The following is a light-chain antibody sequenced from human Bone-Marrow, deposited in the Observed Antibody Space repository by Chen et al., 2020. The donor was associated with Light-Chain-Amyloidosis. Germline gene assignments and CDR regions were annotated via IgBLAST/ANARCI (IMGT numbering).Light chain of an antibody. CDR2: ADS. V-gene: IGLV3-21*02. CDR1: NIGSTS. J-gene: IGLJ3*02. CDR3: QVWDRSSDRPV. Sequence: SSVLTQPSSVSAAPGQTATIACGGNNIGSTSVPWYQQTPGQAPLLVVYADSDRPSGIPERLSGSNSGNTATLTISRVEAGDEADYYCQVWDRSSDRPVFGGGTKLTVL.